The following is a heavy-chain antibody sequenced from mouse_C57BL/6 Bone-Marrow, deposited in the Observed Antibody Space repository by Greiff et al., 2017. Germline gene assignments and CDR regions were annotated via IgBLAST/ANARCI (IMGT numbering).Heavy chain of an antibody. CDR2: IDPANGNT. D-gene: IGHD2-5*01. CDR1: GFNIKNTY. V-gene: IGHV14-3*01. CDR3: ARWGIVTTGVRWYFDY. J-gene: IGHJ2*01. Sequence: VQLQQSVAELVRPGASVKLSCTASGFNIKNTYMHWVKQRPEQGLEWIGRIDPANGNTKYAPKFQGKATITADTSSTTAYLQLSSLTSEDTAIYYCARWGIVTTGVRWYFDYWGQGTTLTVSS.